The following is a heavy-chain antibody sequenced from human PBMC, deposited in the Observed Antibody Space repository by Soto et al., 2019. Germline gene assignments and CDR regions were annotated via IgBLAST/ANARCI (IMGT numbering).Heavy chain of an antibody. CDR1: GFTFSSYE. V-gene: IGHV3-48*03. D-gene: IGHD6-13*01. Sequence: GGSLRLSCAASGFTFSSYEMNWVRQAPGKGLEWVSYISSSGSTIYYADSVKGRFTISRDNAKNSLYLQMNSLRAEDTAVYYCARDVIAAAGIPLDPWGQGTLVTVSS. CDR2: ISSSGSTI. CDR3: ARDVIAAAGIPLDP. J-gene: IGHJ5*02.